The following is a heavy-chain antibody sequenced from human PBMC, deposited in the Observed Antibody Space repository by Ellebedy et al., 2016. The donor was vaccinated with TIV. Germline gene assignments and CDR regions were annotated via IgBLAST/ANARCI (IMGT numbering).Heavy chain of an antibody. CDR2: IKQDGSEK. CDR1: GFTFSSYW. V-gene: IGHV3-7*03. Sequence: GESLRLSCAASGFTFSSYWMSWVRQAPGKGLEWVANIKQDGSEKHYVDSVKGRFTISRDNAKNSLYLQMNSLRAEDTAVYYCASEYSSSSHWGYWGQGTLVTVSS. J-gene: IGHJ4*02. D-gene: IGHD6-6*01. CDR3: ASEYSSSSHWGY.